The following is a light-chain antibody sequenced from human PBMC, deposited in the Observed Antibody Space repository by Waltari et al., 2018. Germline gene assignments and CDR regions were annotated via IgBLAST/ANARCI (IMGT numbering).Light chain of an antibody. J-gene: IGLJ2*01. V-gene: IGLV2-14*03. CDR1: SSDVGGYNY. CDR2: DVS. Sequence: QSALTQPASVSGSPGQSITISCTGTSSDVGGYNYVSWYQQHPGKAPKFIIYDVSDRPSGVSNRFSGSKSGNTASLTISGLQAEDEADHYCTSYSTTTTLVFGGGTKVAVL. CDR3: TSYSTTTTLV.